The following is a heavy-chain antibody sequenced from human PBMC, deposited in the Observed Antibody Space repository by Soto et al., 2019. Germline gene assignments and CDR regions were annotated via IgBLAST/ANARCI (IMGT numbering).Heavy chain of an antibody. CDR1: GYSISSGYY. Sequence: PSETLSLTCAVSGYSISSGYYWGWIRQPPGKGLEWIGSIYHSGSTYYNPSLKSRVTISVDTSKNQFSLKLSSVTAADTAVYYCARAEDYGDYEAFDIWGQGTMVTVSS. D-gene: IGHD4-17*01. V-gene: IGHV4-38-2*01. CDR3: ARAEDYGDYEAFDI. CDR2: IYHSGST. J-gene: IGHJ3*02.